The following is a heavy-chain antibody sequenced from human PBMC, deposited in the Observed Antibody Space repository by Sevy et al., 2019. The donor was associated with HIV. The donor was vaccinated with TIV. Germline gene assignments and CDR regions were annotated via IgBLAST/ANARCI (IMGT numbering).Heavy chain of an antibody. V-gene: IGHV1-18*01. CDR2: ISVYNRNT. D-gene: IGHD3-9*01. CDR1: GYTFTSYG. Sequence: ATVKVSCKASGYTFTSYGISWARQAPGQGLERMGWISVYNRNTNYAQKLQARVTMITDTSTSTAYMELRSLRSDDTDVYYCARAGYYSGFYDILTGLDYWGQGTLVFVSS. J-gene: IGHJ4*02. CDR3: ARAGYYSGFYDILTGLDY.